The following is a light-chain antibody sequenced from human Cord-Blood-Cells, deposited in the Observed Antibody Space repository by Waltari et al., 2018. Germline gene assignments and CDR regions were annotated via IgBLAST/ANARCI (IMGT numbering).Light chain of an antibody. CDR2: GKN. CDR3: NSRDSSGNHYV. V-gene: IGLV3-19*01. Sequence: SSELTQDPAVSVALGQTVRITCQGDSLRSYYASWYQQKPGQAPVFVIYGKNNRPSGLPDRFSGSSSGNTASLTITGAQAEDEADYYCNSRDSSGNHYVFGTGTKVTVL. CDR1: SLRSYY. J-gene: IGLJ1*01.